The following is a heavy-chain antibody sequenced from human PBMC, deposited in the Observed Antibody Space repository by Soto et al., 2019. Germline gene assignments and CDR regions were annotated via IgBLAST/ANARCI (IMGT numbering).Heavy chain of an antibody. D-gene: IGHD1-1*01. J-gene: IGHJ4*02. Sequence: QLQLQESGPGLVKPSETLSLTCTVSGGSISSSSYYWGWIRQPPGKGLEWIGSIYYSGSTYYNPSLKSRVTISVDTSKNQFSLKLSSVTAADTAVYYCASSYKWKGKDFDYWGQGTLVTVSS. V-gene: IGHV4-39*01. CDR1: GGSISSSSYY. CDR2: IYYSGST. CDR3: ASSYKWKGKDFDY.